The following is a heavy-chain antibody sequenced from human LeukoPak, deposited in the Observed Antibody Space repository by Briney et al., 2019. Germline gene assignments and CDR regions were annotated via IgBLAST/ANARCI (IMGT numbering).Heavy chain of an antibody. J-gene: IGHJ6*03. Sequence: PGGSLRLSCAASGFTFSSCDMSWVRQAPGKGLEWVSSISGSGGSTYYADSVKGRFTISRDNSKNTLYLQVNSLRAEDTAVYYCAKGSEYYYYYYMDVWGKGTTVTISS. D-gene: IGHD3-3*01. V-gene: IGHV3-23*01. CDR3: AKGSEYYYYYYMDV. CDR1: GFTFSSCD. CDR2: ISGSGGST.